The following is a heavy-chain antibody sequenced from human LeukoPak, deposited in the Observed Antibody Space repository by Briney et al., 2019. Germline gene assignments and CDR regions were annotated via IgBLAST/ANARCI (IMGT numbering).Heavy chain of an antibody. CDR2: ISSSSSYI. CDR3: ARDTITTGAFDI. D-gene: IGHD4-11*01. CDR1: GFTFSSYS. J-gene: IGHJ3*02. V-gene: IGHV3-21*01. Sequence: PGGSLRLSCAASGFTFSSYSMNWVRQAPGKGLEWVSSISSSSSYIYYADSVKGRFTISRDNSKNSLYLQMNSLRAEDTAVYYCARDTITTGAFDIWGQGTMVAVSS.